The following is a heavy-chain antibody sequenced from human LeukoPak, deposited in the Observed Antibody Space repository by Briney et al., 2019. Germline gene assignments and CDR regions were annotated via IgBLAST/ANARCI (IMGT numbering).Heavy chain of an antibody. CDR2: ISSSGTTI. CDR1: GFTFSSYE. J-gene: IGHJ2*01. V-gene: IGHV3-48*03. Sequence: GGSLRLSCTASGFTFSSYEMNWVRQAPGKGLECVSYISSSGTTIYYADFVKGRFSISRDNAKNSLYLQMNSLRAEDTAVYYCARDTYGSPWYFDLWGRGTLVTVSS. CDR3: ARDTYGSPWYFDL. D-gene: IGHD4-17*01.